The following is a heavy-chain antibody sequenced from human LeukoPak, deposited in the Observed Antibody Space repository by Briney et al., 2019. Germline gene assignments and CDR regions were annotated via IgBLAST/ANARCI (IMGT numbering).Heavy chain of an antibody. V-gene: IGHV3-7*04. D-gene: IGHD3-3*01. CDR3: ARGDFWSGDYTDAFDV. J-gene: IGHJ3*01. CDR2: IKPDGSEK. CDR1: GFTFSNYW. Sequence: GGSLRLSCAASGFTFSNYWMSWVRQAPGKGLEWVANIKPDGSEKYYVDSVKGRFSISRDNVRNALYLQMNSLRAGDTALYYCARGDFWSGDYTDAFDVWGQGTVVTVSS.